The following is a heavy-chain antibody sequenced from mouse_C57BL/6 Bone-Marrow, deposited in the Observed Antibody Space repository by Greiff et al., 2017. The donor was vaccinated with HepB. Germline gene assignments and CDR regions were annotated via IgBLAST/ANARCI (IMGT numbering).Heavy chain of an antibody. J-gene: IGHJ2*01. V-gene: IGHV3-6*01. CDR1: GYSITSGYY. D-gene: IGHD4-1*01. CDR3: ARAWDEGY. Sequence: EVQLQQSGPGLVKPSQSLSLTCSVTGYSITSGYYWNWIRQFPGNKLEWMGYISYDGSNNYNPSLKNRISITRDTSKNQFFLKLNSVTTEDTATYYCARAWDEGYWGQGTTLTVSS. CDR2: ISYDGSN.